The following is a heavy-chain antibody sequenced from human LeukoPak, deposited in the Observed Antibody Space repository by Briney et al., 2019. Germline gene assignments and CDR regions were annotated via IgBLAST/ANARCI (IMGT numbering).Heavy chain of an antibody. Sequence: SETLSLTCAVSGYSISSGYYWGWIRQPPGTGLEWIGSINHSGSTYYNPSLKSRVTISIDTSKNQFSLNLSSVTAADTAVYYCSRGGNFAFWGQGTLVTVSS. J-gene: IGHJ4*02. V-gene: IGHV4-38-2*01. CDR3: SRGGNFAF. CDR2: INHSGST. CDR1: GYSISSGYY.